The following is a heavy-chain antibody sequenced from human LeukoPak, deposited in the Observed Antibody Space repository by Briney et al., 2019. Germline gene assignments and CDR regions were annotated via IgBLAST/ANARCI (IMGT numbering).Heavy chain of an antibody. V-gene: IGHV3-23*01. J-gene: IGHJ4*02. CDR2: ISGSGGST. CDR3: AKQPRSSGWYPIDY. Sequence: GGSLRLSCAASGFTFSSYAMSWVRQAPGKGLEWVSAISGSGGSTYYADSVKGRFTISRDNSKNTLYLQMNSLRAEDTAVYYCAKQPRSSGWYPIDYWGQGTLVTVSS. D-gene: IGHD6-19*01. CDR1: GFTFSSYA.